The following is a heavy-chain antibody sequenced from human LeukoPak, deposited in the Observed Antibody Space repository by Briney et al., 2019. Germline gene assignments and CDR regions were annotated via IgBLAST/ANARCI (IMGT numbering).Heavy chain of an antibody. D-gene: IGHD6-19*01. V-gene: IGHV3-23*01. CDR1: GFTFSSYA. J-gene: IGHJ4*02. CDR3: AKDNRRHYTSGPNPDSLH. CDR2: TSISGGST. Sequence: PGGSLRLSCAASGFTFSSYAMSWVRQAPGKGLEWVSATSISGGSTHYADSVKGRFTISRDNSKNTLYLQMNSLRAEDTAVYYCAKDNRRHYTSGPNPDSLHWGQGALVTVSS.